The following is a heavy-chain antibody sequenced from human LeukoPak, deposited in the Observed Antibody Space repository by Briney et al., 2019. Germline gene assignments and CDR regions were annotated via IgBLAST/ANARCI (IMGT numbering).Heavy chain of an antibody. CDR3: ARGGYSGSYYRFS. CDR1: GFSFSDYW. J-gene: IGHJ4*02. V-gene: IGHV3-74*01. Sequence: GGSLRLSCAASGFSFSDYWMHWLRQAPGKGPKWLSRSNKDGSDTVYADFAKGRFTASRDNAKNTVYLQVTNLRPEDTAVYYCARGGYSGSYYRFSWGQGTLVTVAS. CDR2: SNKDGSDT. D-gene: IGHD6-25*01.